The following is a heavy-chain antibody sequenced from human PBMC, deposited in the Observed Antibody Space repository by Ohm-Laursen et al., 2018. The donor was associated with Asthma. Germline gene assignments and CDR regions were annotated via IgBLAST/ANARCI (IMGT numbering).Heavy chain of an antibody. CDR3: ANYYDSSGGDY. CDR1: GFTFSSYG. Sequence: SLRLSCAASGFTFSSYGMHWVRQAPGKGLEWVAVISYDGSNKYYADSVKGRFTISRDNSKNTLYLRMNSLRAEDTAVYYCANYYDSSGGDYWGQGTLVTVSS. J-gene: IGHJ4*02. CDR2: ISYDGSNK. D-gene: IGHD3-22*01. V-gene: IGHV3-30*18.